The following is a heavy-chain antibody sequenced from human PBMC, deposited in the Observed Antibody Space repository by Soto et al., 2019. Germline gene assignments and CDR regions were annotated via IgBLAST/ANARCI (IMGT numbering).Heavy chain of an antibody. V-gene: IGHV1-3*01. J-gene: IGHJ4*02. D-gene: IGHD3-22*01. CDR3: AREAYYYDSSAYYYFDY. CDR2: INAGNGNT. Sequence: ASVKVSCKASGYTFTSYAMHWVRKAPGQRLEWMGWINAGNGNTKYSQKFQGRVTITRDTSASTAYMELSSLRSEDTAVYYCAREAYYYDSSAYYYFDYWGQGTLVTVSS. CDR1: GYTFTSYA.